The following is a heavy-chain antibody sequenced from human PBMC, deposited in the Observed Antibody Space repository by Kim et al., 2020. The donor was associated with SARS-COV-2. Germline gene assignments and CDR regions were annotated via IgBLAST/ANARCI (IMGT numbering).Heavy chain of an antibody. V-gene: IGHV3-21*01. CDR1: GFTFSSYS. Sequence: GGSLRLSCAASGFTFSSYSMNWVRQAPGKGLEWVSSISSSSSYIYYADSVKGRFTISRDNAKNSLYLQMNSLRAEDTAVYYCARIVVVPAAILDYYYYYYMDVWGKGTTVTVSS. D-gene: IGHD2-2*02. CDR2: ISSSSSYI. CDR3: ARIVVVPAAILDYYYYYYMDV. J-gene: IGHJ6*03.